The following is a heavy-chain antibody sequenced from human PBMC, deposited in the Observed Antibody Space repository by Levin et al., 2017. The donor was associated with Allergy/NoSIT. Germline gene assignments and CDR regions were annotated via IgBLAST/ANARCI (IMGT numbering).Heavy chain of an antibody. V-gene: IGHV1-69*13. CDR1: GGTFSSYA. CDR2: IIPIFGTA. J-gene: IGHJ5*02. Sequence: SVKVSCKASGGTFSSYAISWVRQAPGQGLEWMGGIIPIFGTANYAQKFQGRVTITADESTSTAYMELSSLRSEDTAVYYCARPYGDYVRHGVGWFDPWGQGTLVTVSS. CDR3: ARPYGDYVRHGVGWFDP. D-gene: IGHD4-17*01.